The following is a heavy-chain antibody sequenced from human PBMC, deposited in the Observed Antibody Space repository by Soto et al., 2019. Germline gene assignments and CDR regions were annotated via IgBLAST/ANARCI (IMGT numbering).Heavy chain of an antibody. CDR1: VCSISSPACY. CDR2: VYYSGGT. V-gene: IGHV4-39*01. J-gene: IGHJ5*02. Sequence: PSSTXSLTGNFAVCSISSPACYVCWIRQPPGKGLEWIGTVYYSGGTYYNPSLRGRLTVSEDTSKNYFSLRLTSVPAAATDVYYCERHDDWLETWGQGILVKVYS. CDR3: ERHDDWLET.